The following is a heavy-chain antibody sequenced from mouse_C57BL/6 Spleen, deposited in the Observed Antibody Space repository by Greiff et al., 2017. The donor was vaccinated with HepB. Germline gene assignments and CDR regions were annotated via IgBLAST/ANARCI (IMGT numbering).Heavy chain of an antibody. CDR1: GYAFSSSW. V-gene: IGHV1-82*01. Sequence: VQLQQSGPELVKPGASVKISCKASGYAFSSSWMNWVKQRPGKGLEWIGRIYPGDGDTNYNGKFKGKATLTADKSSSTAYMQLSSLTSEDSAVYFCAGGIYYGNYGGVDYWGQGTTLTVSS. CDR2: IYPGDGDT. D-gene: IGHD2-1*01. J-gene: IGHJ2*01. CDR3: AGGIYYGNYGGVDY.